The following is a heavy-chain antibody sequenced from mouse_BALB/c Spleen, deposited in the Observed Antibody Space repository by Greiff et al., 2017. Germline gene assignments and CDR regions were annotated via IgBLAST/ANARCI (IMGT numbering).Heavy chain of an antibody. V-gene: IGHV5-9-1*01. Sequence: EVMLVESGGGLVKPGGSLKLSCAASGFTFSSYAMSWVRQTPEKRLEWVATISSGGSYTYYPDSVKGRFTISRDNAKNTLYLQMSSLRSEDTAMYYCARLSHYAMDYWGQGTSVTVSS. J-gene: IGHJ4*01. CDR3: ARLSHYAMDY. CDR1: GFTFSSYA. CDR2: ISSGGSYT.